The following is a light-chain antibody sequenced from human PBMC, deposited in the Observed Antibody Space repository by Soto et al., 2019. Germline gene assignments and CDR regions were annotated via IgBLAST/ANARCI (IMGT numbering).Light chain of an antibody. CDR3: QQRSSWPIT. CDR1: QSVTSY. J-gene: IGKJ5*01. Sequence: EIVLTQSPATLSLSPGERATLSCRASQSVTSYLAWYQQRPGQAPRLPINDASRRATGIPDRFSGSGSGADFTLTISSLEPEDFAVYYCQQRSSWPITFGQGTRLEIK. V-gene: IGKV3-11*01. CDR2: DAS.